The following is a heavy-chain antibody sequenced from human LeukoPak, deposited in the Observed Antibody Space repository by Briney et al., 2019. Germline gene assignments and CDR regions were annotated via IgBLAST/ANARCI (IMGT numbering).Heavy chain of an antibody. D-gene: IGHD3-3*01. CDR1: GFTFSSYG. V-gene: IGHV3-33*01. CDR2: IWYDGSNK. J-gene: IGHJ4*02. CDR3: ARDRFVVQYYFDY. Sequence: GGSLRLSCAASGFTFSSYGMHWVRQAPGKGLEWVAVIWYDGSNKYYADSVKGRFTISRDNSKNTLYLQMNSLRAGDTAVYYCARDRFVVQYYFDYWGQGTLVTVSS.